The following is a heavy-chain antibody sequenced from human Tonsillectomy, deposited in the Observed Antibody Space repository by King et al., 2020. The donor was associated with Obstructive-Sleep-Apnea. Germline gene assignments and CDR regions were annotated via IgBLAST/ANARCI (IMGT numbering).Heavy chain of an antibody. CDR2: IYYSGST. V-gene: IGHV4-59*01. CDR1: GGSISSYY. D-gene: IGHD4-17*01. CDR3: ARARGVGDPISGYTSYFDY. J-gene: IGHJ4*02. Sequence: QLQESGPGLVKPSETLSLTCSVSGGSISSYYWSWIRQPPGKGLEWIGYIYYSGSTNYNPSLKSRVTISVDTSKSQFSLKPSSVTAADTAVYYCARARGVGDPISGYTSYFDYWGQGTLVTVSS.